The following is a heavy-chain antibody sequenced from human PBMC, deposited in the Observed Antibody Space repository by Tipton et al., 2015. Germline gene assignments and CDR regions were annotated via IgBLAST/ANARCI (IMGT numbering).Heavy chain of an antibody. CDR1: GASILSYY. D-gene: IGHD3-22*01. CDR3: AREPGNSSDWNVDY. V-gene: IGHV4-59*01. Sequence: TLSLTCTVSGASILSYYWNWIRLSPGKGLEWIGYIDGSGTTNFNPSLRSRVSMSVDTAKNEFFLKLHSMSAADAGRYYCAREPGNSSDWNVDYWGQGTLVTVSS. J-gene: IGHJ4*02. CDR2: IDGSGTT.